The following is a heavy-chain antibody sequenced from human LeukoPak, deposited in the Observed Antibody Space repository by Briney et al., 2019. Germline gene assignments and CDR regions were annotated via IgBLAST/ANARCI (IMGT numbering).Heavy chain of an antibody. CDR2: IYYSGST. Sequence: PSETLCLTCTVSGGSISSGGYYWSWIRQHPGKGLEWIGYIYYSGSTYYNPSLKSRVTISVDTSKNQFSLKLSSVTAADTAVYYCARGRRGWTTYYFDYWGQGTLVTVSS. J-gene: IGHJ4*02. D-gene: IGHD5-12*01. CDR3: ARGRRGWTTYYFDY. V-gene: IGHV4-31*03. CDR1: GGSISSGGYY.